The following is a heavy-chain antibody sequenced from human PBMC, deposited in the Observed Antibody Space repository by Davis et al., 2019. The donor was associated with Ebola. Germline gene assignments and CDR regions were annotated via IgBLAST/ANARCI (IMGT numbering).Heavy chain of an antibody. CDR1: GFTFSSSW. CDR3: ARDREIKYRSPRPLVGGGYYYGMDV. J-gene: IGHJ6*02. Sequence: GGSLTLSCAASGFTFSSSWMSRVRQAPGTGLEWVANTKQDGSEYYYVDSVKGRFTISRDNAKNSLYLQMNSLRAEDTAVYYCARDREIKYRSPRPLVGGGYYYGMDVWGQGTTVTVSS. D-gene: IGHD6-19*01. CDR2: TKQDGSEY. V-gene: IGHV3-7*01.